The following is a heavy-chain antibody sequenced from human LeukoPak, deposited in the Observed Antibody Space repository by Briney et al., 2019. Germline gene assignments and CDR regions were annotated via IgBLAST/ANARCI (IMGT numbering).Heavy chain of an antibody. CDR3: ARTFPRGYYDYVWGSYRYNGYFDY. CDR2: INYSGST. D-gene: IGHD3-16*02. J-gene: IGHJ4*02. CDR1: GGSFSGYY. Sequence: PSETLSLTCAGSGGSFSGYYWSWIRQPPGKGLEWIGEINYSGSTNYNPSLKSRVNISVDTSKNQFYLKLSSVTAADTAVYYCARTFPRGYYDYVWGSYRYNGYFDYWGQGTLVTVSS. V-gene: IGHV4-34*01.